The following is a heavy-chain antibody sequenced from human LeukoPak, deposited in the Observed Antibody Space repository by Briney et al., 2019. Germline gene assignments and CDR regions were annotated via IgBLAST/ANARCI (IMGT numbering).Heavy chain of an antibody. CDR2: IYHSGST. CDR1: GYSISSGYY. Sequence: PSETLSLTCTVSGYSISSGYYWGWIRQPPGKGLEWIGSIYHSGSTYYNPSLKSRVTISVDTSKNQFSLRLRSVTAADTAVYYCARELAYYDSSGYYDYWGQGTLVTVSS. J-gene: IGHJ4*02. V-gene: IGHV4-38-2*02. CDR3: ARELAYYDSSGYYDY. D-gene: IGHD3-22*01.